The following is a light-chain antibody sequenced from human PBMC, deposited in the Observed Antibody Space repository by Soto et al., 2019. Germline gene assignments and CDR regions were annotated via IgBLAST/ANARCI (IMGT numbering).Light chain of an antibody. Sequence: EIVLTQSPGTLSLSPGKRATLSCRTSQRVSNNYLAWYQQKPGQAPSLLIYGASSRATGIPDRFSGSGSGTDFTLSISRLEPEDFAVYYCQQYSSLWTFGQGTKVEIK. V-gene: IGKV3-20*01. CDR1: QRVSNNY. CDR3: QQYSSLWT. CDR2: GAS. J-gene: IGKJ1*01.